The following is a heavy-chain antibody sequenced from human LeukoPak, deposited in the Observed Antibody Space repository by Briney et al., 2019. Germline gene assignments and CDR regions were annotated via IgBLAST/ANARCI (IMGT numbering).Heavy chain of an antibody. V-gene: IGHV4-39*01. CDR2: IYYSGST. CDR3: ARGLLRFLEWFPLYFDY. Sequence: SETLSLTCTVSGDSISSSSHYWGWIRQPPGKGPEWIGSIYYSGSTYYNPSLKSRVTISVDTSKNQFSLKLSSVTAADTAVYYCARGLLRFLEWFPLYFDYWGQGTLVTVSS. J-gene: IGHJ4*02. D-gene: IGHD3-3*01. CDR1: GDSISSSSHY.